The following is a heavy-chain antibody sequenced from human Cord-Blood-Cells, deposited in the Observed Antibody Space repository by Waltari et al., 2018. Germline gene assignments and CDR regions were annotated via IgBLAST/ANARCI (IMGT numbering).Heavy chain of an antibody. Sequence: VQLQESGPGLVKPSATLSLTCTVSGGSVSSGRYDWSWIRQPPGKGPEWIGYIYYSGSTNNNPSLNSRVTISVDTSKNQFSLKLSSGTAADTAVYYCARHESFYDSSGYDYWGQGTLVTVSS. J-gene: IGHJ4*02. CDR3: ARHESFYDSSGYDY. CDR2: IYYSGST. D-gene: IGHD3-22*01. V-gene: IGHV4-61*01. CDR1: GGSVSSGRYD.